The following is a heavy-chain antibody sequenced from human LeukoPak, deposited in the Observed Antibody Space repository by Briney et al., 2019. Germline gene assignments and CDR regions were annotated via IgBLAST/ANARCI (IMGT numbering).Heavy chain of an antibody. J-gene: IGHJ4*02. Sequence: GGSLRLSCAASGFTFSNAWMSWVRQAPGKGLEWVGRIKSNTDGGTTDYAAPVKGRFTISRDDSKNTLYLQINSLKTEDTAVYYCTTGFDYWGQGTLVTVSS. CDR1: GFTFSNAW. CDR2: IKSNTDGGTT. V-gene: IGHV3-15*01. CDR3: TTGFDY.